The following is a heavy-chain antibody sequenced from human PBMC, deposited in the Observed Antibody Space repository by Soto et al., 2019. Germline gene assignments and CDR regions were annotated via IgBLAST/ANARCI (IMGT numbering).Heavy chain of an antibody. CDR2: IYYSGST. J-gene: IGHJ6*02. D-gene: IGHD4-4*01. CDR3: ATTEDGYSSSYYYYYGMDV. CDR1: GGSISSYY. Sequence: SETLSLTCTVSGGSISSYYWSWIRQPPGKGLEWIGYIYYSGSTNYNPSLKSRVTISVDTSKNQFSLKLSSVTAADTAVYYCATTEDGYSSSYYYYYGMDVWGQGTTVTVSS. V-gene: IGHV4-59*01.